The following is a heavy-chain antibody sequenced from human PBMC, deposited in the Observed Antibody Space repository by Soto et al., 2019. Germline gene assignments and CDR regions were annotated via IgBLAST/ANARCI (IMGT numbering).Heavy chain of an antibody. CDR3: ADEIAYVFDF. V-gene: IGHV4-39*01. J-gene: IGHJ4*02. CDR2: IYYSGSS. D-gene: IGHD2-21*01. Sequence: QLQLQESGPGLVKPSETLSLTCTVSGGSISSNSYYWGWIRQPPGKGLEWIGNIYYSGSSYYNPSLKSRSTTSVNSSKNQLSLELTAGTAADTAVYYCADEIAYVFDFWGQGTLVTVSS. CDR1: GGSISSNSYY.